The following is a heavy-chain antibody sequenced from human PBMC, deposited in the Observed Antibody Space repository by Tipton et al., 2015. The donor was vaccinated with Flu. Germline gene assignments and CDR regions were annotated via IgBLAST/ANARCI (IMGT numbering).Heavy chain of an antibody. J-gene: IGHJ4*02. CDR1: GGSISSYY. CDR2: IYYSGST. V-gene: IGHV4-59*01. Sequence: TLSLTCTVSGGSISSYYWSWIRQPPGKGLEWIGYIYYSGSTNYNPSLKSRVTISVDTSKNQFSLKLSSVTAADTAVYYCARGFLESIDYWGQGTLVTVSS. D-gene: IGHD3-3*01. CDR3: ARGFLESIDY.